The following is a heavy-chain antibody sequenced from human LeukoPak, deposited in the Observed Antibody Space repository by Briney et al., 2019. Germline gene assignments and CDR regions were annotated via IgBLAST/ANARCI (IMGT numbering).Heavy chain of an antibody. D-gene: IGHD3-22*01. CDR1: GGSISSSSYY. CDR2: IYYSGST. V-gene: IGHV4-39*01. Sequence: SGTLSLTCTVSGGSISSSSYYWGWIRQPPGKGLEWIGSIYYSGSTYYNPSLKSRVTISVDTSKNQFSLKLSSVTAADTAVYYCARHRGYYDSSAYNWFDPWGQGTLVTVSS. CDR3: ARHRGYYDSSAYNWFDP. J-gene: IGHJ5*02.